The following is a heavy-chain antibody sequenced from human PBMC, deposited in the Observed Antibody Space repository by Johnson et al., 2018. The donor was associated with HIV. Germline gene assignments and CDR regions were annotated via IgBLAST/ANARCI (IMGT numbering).Heavy chain of an antibody. V-gene: IGHV3-9*01. CDR1: GFTFDDYA. Sequence: VQLVESGGVVVQPGGSLRLSCAASGFTFDDYAMHWVRQAPGKGLEWVSLISWNSGSIGYADSVKGRFTISRDNAKNSLYLQMNSLRAGDTAVYYCARVRQWLVEEAFDIWGQGTMVTVSS. J-gene: IGHJ3*02. CDR3: ARVRQWLVEEAFDI. CDR2: ISWNSGSI. D-gene: IGHD6-19*01.